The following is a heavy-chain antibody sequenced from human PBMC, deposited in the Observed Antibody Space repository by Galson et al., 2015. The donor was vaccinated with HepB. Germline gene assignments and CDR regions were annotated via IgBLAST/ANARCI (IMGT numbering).Heavy chain of an antibody. V-gene: IGHV4-34*01. CDR2: INHSGST. J-gene: IGHJ4*02. CDR1: GGSFSGYY. CDR3: ARVQWLSGTNH. Sequence: SETLSLTCAVYGGSFSGYYWSWIRQPPGKGLEWIGEINHSGSTNYNPSLKSRVTISVDTSKNQFSLKLSSVTAADTAVYYCARVQWLSGTNHWGQGTLVTVSS. D-gene: IGHD6-19*01.